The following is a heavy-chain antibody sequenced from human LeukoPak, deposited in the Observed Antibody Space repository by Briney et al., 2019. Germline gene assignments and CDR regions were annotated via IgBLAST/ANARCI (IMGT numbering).Heavy chain of an antibody. CDR3: AKLPLRGSPSDY. Sequence: PGGSLRLSCAASGFTFSSYGMHWVRQAPGKGLEWVAFIRHDGSNKYYGDSVKGRFTISRDNSKNTLYLQMNSLRVEDTAVYYCAKLPLRGSPSDYWGQGTLVTVSS. CDR1: GFTFSSYG. J-gene: IGHJ4*02. D-gene: IGHD1-26*01. V-gene: IGHV3-30*02. CDR2: IRHDGSNK.